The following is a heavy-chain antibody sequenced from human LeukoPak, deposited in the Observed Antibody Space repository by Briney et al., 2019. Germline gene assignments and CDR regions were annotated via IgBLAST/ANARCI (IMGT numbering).Heavy chain of an antibody. CDR2: INSDGSST. Sequence: GGSLRLSCAASGFTFSSYWMHWVRQAPGKGLVWVSRINSDGSSTSYADSVKGRFTISRDNAKNTLYLQMYSLRAEDTAVYYCARGRQWLRSAEYYYYYYMDVWGKGTTVTISS. CDR1: GFTFSSYW. J-gene: IGHJ6*03. V-gene: IGHV3-74*01. CDR3: ARGRQWLRSAEYYYYYYMDV. D-gene: IGHD5-12*01.